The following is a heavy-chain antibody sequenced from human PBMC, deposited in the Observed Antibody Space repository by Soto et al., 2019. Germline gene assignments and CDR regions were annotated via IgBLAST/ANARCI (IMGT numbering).Heavy chain of an antibody. CDR1: GGSISSGGYY. Sequence: QVQLQDSGPGLVKPSQTLSLTCTVSGGSISSGGYYWSWIRQHPGKGLEWIGYIYYSGSTHYNPSLTSRVTISVATSKNRFPLKLGTVAAADTAGYYCARSIDPWGQGTLVTVSS. J-gene: IGHJ5*02. V-gene: IGHV4-31*03. CDR3: ARSIDP. CDR2: IYYSGST.